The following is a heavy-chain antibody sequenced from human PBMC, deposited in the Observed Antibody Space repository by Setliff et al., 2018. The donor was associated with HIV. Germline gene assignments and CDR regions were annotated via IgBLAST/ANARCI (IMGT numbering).Heavy chain of an antibody. V-gene: IGHV4-59*11. D-gene: IGHD6-19*01. CDR2: IYYSGSTNYNSSLKSGST. CDR1: GGSISSHY. CDR3: ARFGIGGSSGP. Sequence: SETLSLTCSVSGGSISSHYWSWIRQPPVKGLEWIGYIYYSGSTNYNSSLKSGSTNYNASLKGRVTISLDTSKNQFSLKLTSVTAADTAVYYCARFGIGGSSGPWGQGTPVTVSS. J-gene: IGHJ5*02.